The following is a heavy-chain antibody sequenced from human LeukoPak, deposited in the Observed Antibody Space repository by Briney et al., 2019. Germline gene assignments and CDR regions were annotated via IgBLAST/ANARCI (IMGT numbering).Heavy chain of an antibody. V-gene: IGHV4-59*01. CDR1: GGSLSYSY. CDR3: ARGRWELPSESSYYYGMDV. Sequence: SETLSLTCTVSGGSLSYSYWSWIRQPPGKGLEWIGYIYYSGSTNYNPSLKSRVTISVDTSKNQFSLKLSSVTAADTAVYYCARGRWELPSESSYYYGMDVWGQGTTVTVSS. D-gene: IGHD1-26*01. J-gene: IGHJ6*02. CDR2: IYYSGST.